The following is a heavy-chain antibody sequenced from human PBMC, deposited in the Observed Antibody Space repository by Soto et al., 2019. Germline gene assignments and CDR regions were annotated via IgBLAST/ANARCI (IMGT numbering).Heavy chain of an antibody. J-gene: IGHJ6*03. Sequence: QVQLVQSGAEVKKPGASVKVSCKASGYTFTSYGISWVRQAPGQGLEWMGWISAYNGNTNYAQKLQGRVTMTTDTSTSTAYMELRSLRSDDTAVYYCASTIFGVVSRESPKEYYYYMDVWGKGTTVTVSS. CDR1: GYTFTSYG. V-gene: IGHV1-18*01. D-gene: IGHD3-3*01. CDR3: ASTIFGVVSRESPKEYYYYMDV. CDR2: ISAYNGNT.